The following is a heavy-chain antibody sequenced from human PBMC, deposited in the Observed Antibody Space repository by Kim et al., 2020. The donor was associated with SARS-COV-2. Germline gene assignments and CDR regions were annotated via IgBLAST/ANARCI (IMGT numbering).Heavy chain of an antibody. CDR1: GFTFRNHG. CDR3: ARDIDWLALDY. J-gene: IGHJ4*02. CDR2: ISPSGDRT. V-gene: IGHV3-23*01. Sequence: GGSLRLSCAASGFTFRNHGMNWVRQAPGKGLEWVSGISPSGDRTYYIDSMKGRLTISRDNSINTVSLQMNSLRAEDTAIYYCARDIDWLALDYWGQGSLVTVSS. D-gene: IGHD3-9*01.